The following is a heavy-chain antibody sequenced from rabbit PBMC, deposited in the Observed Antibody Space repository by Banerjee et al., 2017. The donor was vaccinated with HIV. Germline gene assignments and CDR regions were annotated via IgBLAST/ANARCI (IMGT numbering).Heavy chain of an antibody. D-gene: IGHD8-1*01. J-gene: IGHJ4*01. CDR1: GFSFSNKYV. CDR2: IYVGSHGTT. CDR3: ARDRYGGSSLYWAFNF. V-gene: IGHV1S45*01. Sequence: QEQLEESGGGLVKPEGSLTLTCKASGFSFSNKYVMCWVRQAPGKGLEWIACIYVGSHGTTYYASWAKGRFTISKTSSTTVTLQMTSLTVADTATYFCARDRYGGSSLYWAFNFWGPGTLVTVS.